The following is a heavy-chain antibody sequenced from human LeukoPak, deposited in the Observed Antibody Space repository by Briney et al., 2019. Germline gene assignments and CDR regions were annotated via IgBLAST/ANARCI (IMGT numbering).Heavy chain of an antibody. J-gene: IGHJ4*02. D-gene: IGHD4-23*01. CDR2: LYYNGST. CDR1: GGSISSSSYY. V-gene: IGHV4-39*01. CDR3: ARRGRLWWQLGFY. Sequence: SETLSLTCTVSGGSISSSSYYWGWIRQPPGKGLQWIGSLYYNGSTYYNPSLKSRVTISVDTSKEQFSLKLSSVTAADTAVYYCARRGRLWWQLGFYWGQGTLVTVSS.